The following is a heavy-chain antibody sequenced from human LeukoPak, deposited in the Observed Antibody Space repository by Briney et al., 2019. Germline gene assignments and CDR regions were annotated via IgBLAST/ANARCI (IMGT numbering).Heavy chain of an antibody. D-gene: IGHD1-26*01. J-gene: IGHJ4*02. CDR3: ARAGGSYFSFDY. V-gene: IGHV3-21*01. Sequence: GGSLRLSCAASGFTFSSYSMNWVRQAPGKGLEWVSSISSSSSYIYYADSVKGRFTISRDNAKNSLYLQMSSLRAEDTAVYYCARAGGSYFSFDYWGQGTLVTVSS. CDR2: ISSSSSYI. CDR1: GFTFSSYS.